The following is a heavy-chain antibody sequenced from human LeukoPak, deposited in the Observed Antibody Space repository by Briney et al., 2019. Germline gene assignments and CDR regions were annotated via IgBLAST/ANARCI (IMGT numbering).Heavy chain of an antibody. CDR2: IYHSGST. V-gene: IGHV4-30-2*01. CDR1: GGSISSGGYS. CDR3: ARDTTYYYDSSGYYYSAYFDY. J-gene: IGHJ4*02. D-gene: IGHD3-22*01. Sequence: SQTLSLTCAVSGGSISSGGYSWSWIRQPPGKGLEWIGYIYHSGSTYYNLSLKSRVTISVDRSKNQFSLKLSSVTAADTAVYYCARDTTYYYDSSGYYYSAYFDYWGQGTLVTVSS.